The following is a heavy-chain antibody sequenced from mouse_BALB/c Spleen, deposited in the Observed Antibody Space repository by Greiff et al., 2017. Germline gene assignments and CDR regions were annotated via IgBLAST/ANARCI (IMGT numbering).Heavy chain of an antibody. Sequence: EVKLVESGGGLVKLGGSLKLSCAASGFTFSSYYMSWVRQTPEKRLELVAAINSNGGSTYYPDTVKGRFTISRDNAKNTLYLQMSSLKSEDTALYYCARHSPVVATEYFDVWGAGTTVTVSS. CDR3: ARHSPVVATEYFDV. CDR1: GFTFSSYY. CDR2: INSNGGST. V-gene: IGHV5-6-2*01. D-gene: IGHD1-1*01. J-gene: IGHJ1*01.